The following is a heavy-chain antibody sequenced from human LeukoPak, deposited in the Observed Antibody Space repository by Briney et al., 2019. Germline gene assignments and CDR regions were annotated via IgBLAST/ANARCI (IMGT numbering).Heavy chain of an antibody. CDR1: GFTFSGYA. CDR2: ISGSGGST. D-gene: IGHD2-21*02. CDR3: AKSTAIFDYYYGMDV. V-gene: IGHV3-23*01. Sequence: PGGSLRLSCAASGFTFSGYAMSWVRQAPGEGLEWVSAISGSGGSTYYADSVKGRFTISRDNSKNTLYLQMNSLRAEDTAVYYCAKSTAIFDYYYGMDVWGQGTTVTVPS. J-gene: IGHJ6*02.